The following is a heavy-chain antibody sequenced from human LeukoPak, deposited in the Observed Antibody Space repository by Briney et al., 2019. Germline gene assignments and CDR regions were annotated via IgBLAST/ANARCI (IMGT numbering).Heavy chain of an antibody. CDR3: ARGSSEVGATTDYFDY. J-gene: IGHJ4*02. Sequence: GGSLRLSCAASGFTFSSYAMHWVRQAPGKGLEWVAVISYDGSNKYYADSVKGRFTISRDNSKNTLYLQMNSLRAEDTAVCYCARGSSEVGATTDYFDYWGQGTLVTVSS. V-gene: IGHV3-30-3*01. CDR2: ISYDGSNK. D-gene: IGHD1-26*01. CDR1: GFTFSSYA.